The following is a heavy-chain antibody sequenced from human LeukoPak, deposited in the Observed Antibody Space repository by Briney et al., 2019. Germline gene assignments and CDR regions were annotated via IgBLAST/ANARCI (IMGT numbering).Heavy chain of an antibody. CDR3: ARNGKGPIDAFDI. J-gene: IGHJ3*02. V-gene: IGHV1-46*03. CDR2: INPSGGST. Sequence: GASVKVSCKASGHTFTSYYMHWVRQAPGQGLEWMGIINPSGGSTSYAQKFQGRVTMTRDTSTSTVYMELSSLRSEDTAVYYCARNGKGPIDAFDIWGQGTMVTVSS. CDR1: GHTFTSYY. D-gene: IGHD3-9*01.